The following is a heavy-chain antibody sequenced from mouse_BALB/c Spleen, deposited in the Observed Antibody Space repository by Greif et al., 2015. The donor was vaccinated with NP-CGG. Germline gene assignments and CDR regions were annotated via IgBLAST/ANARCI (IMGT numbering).Heavy chain of an antibody. CDR1: GYTFTSYW. D-gene: IGHD2-4*01. CDR2: INPSTGYT. J-gene: IGHJ2*01. Sequence: VKLVESGAELAKPGASVKMSCKASGYTFTSYWMHWVKQRPGQGLEWIGYINPSTGYTEYNQKFKDKATLTADKSSSTAYMQLSSLTSEDSAVYYCARSGMINYWGQGTTLTVSS. CDR3: ARSGMINY. V-gene: IGHV1-7*01.